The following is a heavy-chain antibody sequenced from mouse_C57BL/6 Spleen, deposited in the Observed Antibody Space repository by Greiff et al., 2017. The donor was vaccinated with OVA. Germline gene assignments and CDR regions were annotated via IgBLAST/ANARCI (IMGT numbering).Heavy chain of an antibody. CDR1: GYTFTDYE. D-gene: IGHD1-1*01. CDR3: TRSPTVVNFDY. Sequence: VQLQQSGAELVRPGASVTLSCKASGYTFTDYEMHWVKQTPVHGLEWIGAIDPETGGTAYNQKFKGKAILTADKSSSTAYMELRSLTSEDSAVYYCTRSPTVVNFDYWGQGTTLTVSS. J-gene: IGHJ2*01. CDR2: IDPETGGT. V-gene: IGHV1-15*01.